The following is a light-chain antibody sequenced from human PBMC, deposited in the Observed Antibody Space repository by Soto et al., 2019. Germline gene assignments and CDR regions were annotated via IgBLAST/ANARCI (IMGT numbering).Light chain of an antibody. CDR2: EVA. J-gene: IGLJ1*01. CDR1: SSDISADNY. CDR3: SSYTSNSFYV. V-gene: IGLV2-14*01. Sequence: QSALTQPASVSGSPGQSITISCTRTSSDISADNYVSWYQHHPGKAPKLIIYEVADRPSGLSNRFSGSKSGNTASLTISRLQPEDEADYYCSSYTSNSFYVFGTGTKLTVL.